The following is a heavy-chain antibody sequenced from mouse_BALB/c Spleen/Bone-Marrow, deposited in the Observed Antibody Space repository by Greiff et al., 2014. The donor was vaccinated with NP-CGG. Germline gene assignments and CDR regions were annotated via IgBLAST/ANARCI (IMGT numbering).Heavy chain of an antibody. D-gene: IGHD2-4*01. CDR2: IWGGGST. V-gene: IGHV2-6-4*01. J-gene: IGHJ3*01. Sequence: VMLVESGPGLVAPSQSLSITCTVSGFSLSRYSVHWARQPPGKGLEWLGMIWGGGSTDYNSALKSRLSISKDNSKSQVFLKMNSLQSDDIAMYYCARKDYDEAWFAYWGQGTLVTVSA. CDR1: GFSLSRYS. CDR3: ARKDYDEAWFAY.